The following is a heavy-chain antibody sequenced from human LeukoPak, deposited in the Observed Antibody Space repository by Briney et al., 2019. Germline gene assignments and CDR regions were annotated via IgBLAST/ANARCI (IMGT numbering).Heavy chain of an antibody. CDR3: ARLGGSSSWYPDYYYYYMDV. V-gene: IGHV3-7*01. Sequence: GGSLRLSCAASGFTFSSYWMSWVRQAPGKGLEWVANIKQDGSEKYYVDSVKGRFTISRDNAKNSLYLQMNSLRAEDTAVYYCARLGGSSSWYPDYYYYYMDVWGKGTTVTVSS. D-gene: IGHD6-13*01. CDR1: GFTFSSYW. J-gene: IGHJ6*03. CDR2: IKQDGSEK.